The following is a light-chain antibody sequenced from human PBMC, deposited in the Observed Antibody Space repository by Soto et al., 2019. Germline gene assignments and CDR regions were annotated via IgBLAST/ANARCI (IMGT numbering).Light chain of an antibody. J-gene: IGKJ5*01. CDR2: GAS. Sequence: IVCTQSPGTLSLSPGERLTPSWWASQSVSRSYLAWYQQKAGQAPRLLIDGASSRATGIPERFSGSGSGTDCTRTSSSLGPEDFAVYYCQQYGSSPITCGQGTRREIK. V-gene: IGKV3-20*01. CDR3: QQYGSSPIT. CDR1: QSVSRSY.